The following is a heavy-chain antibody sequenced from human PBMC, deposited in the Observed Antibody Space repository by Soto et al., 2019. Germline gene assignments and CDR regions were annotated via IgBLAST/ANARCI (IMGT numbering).Heavy chain of an antibody. CDR2: ISYDGNNT. V-gene: IGHV3-30*18. CDR1: GFTFSSYG. D-gene: IGHD6-19*01. Sequence: PGGSLRLSFAASGFTFSSYGMHWVRQAPGKGLEWVAVISYDGNNTYYANSVKGRFTNSRDNPKNTLYLQMNSLRAEDTDVYYCAKDRSSSGWNWFDPWGQGTLVTVSS. CDR3: AKDRSSSGWNWFDP. J-gene: IGHJ5*02.